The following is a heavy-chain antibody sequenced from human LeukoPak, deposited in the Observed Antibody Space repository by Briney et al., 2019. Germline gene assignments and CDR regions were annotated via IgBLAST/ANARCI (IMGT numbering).Heavy chain of an antibody. CDR2: ISYDGSNK. V-gene: IGHV3-30*18. Sequence: GGSLRLSCAASGFTFSSYGMHWDRQAPGKGLEWVAVISYDGSNKYYADSVKGRFTISRDNSKNTLYLQMNSLRAEDTAVYYCAKGGSTAIWDYWGQGTLVTVSS. CDR1: GFTFSSYG. J-gene: IGHJ4*02. CDR3: AKGGSTAIWDY. D-gene: IGHD5-18*01.